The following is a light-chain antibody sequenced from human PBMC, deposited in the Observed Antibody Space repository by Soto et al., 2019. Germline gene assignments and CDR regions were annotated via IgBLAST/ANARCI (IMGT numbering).Light chain of an antibody. Sequence: DILLTQSPGGLSLSPGERSTLSCRASQSVSSKLAWYQQKPGQAPRVLIYGASSRATGIPDRFSGSGYGTDFNLTISRLEPEDFAVYYCQQYGSSPITFGQGTRLEIK. V-gene: IGKV3-20*01. CDR1: QSVSSK. J-gene: IGKJ5*01. CDR3: QQYGSSPIT. CDR2: GAS.